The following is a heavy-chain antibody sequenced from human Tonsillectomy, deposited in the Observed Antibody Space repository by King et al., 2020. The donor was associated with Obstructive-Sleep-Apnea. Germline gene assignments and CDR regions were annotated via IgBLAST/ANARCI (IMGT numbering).Heavy chain of an antibody. D-gene: IGHD2-2*01. V-gene: IGHV3-33*01. CDR2: IWYDGRNK. CDR3: ARDRSSRYQLLPGAFDI. CDR1: GFTFSSYG. J-gene: IGHJ3*02. Sequence: VQLVESGGGVVQPGRSLRLSCAASGFTFSSYGMHWVRQAPGKGLEWVAVIWYDGRNKYYADSVKGRFTISRDNSKNTLYLQMNSLRAEDTAVYYCARDRSSRYQLLPGAFDIWGQGTMVTVSS.